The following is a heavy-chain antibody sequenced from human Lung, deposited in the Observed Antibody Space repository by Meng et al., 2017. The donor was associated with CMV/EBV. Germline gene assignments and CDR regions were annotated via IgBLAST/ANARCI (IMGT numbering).Heavy chain of an antibody. V-gene: IGHV3-23*01. D-gene: IGHD2-8*01. Sequence: GGSLRLXCAASGFTFSSYVMSWVRQAPGKGLEWVSAISGSGGITYHADSVKGRFTISRDNSKNTLYLEINSLRAEDTAEYYCAKDEAVYAISPFDYWGQGXLVTVSS. J-gene: IGHJ4*02. CDR3: AKDEAVYAISPFDY. CDR1: GFTFSSYV. CDR2: ISGSGGIT.